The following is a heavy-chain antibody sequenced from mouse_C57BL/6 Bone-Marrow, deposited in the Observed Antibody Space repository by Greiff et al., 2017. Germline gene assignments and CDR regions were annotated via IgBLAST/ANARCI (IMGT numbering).Heavy chain of an antibody. CDR2: ISSGGSYT. J-gene: IGHJ1*03. D-gene: IGHD2-3*01. Sequence: EVKVVESGGDLVKPGGSLKLSCAASGFTFSSYGMSWVRQTPDKRLEWVATISSGGSYTYYPDSVKGRFTISRDNAKNTLYLQMSSLKSEDTAMXYCARQLLPHWYFDVWGTGTTVTVSS. CDR1: GFTFSSYG. CDR3: ARQLLPHWYFDV. V-gene: IGHV5-6*01.